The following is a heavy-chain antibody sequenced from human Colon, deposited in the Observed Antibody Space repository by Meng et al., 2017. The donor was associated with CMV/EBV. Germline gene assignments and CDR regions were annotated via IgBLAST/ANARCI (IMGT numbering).Heavy chain of an antibody. Sequence: KISCKASGGTFSSYAISWVRQAPGQGLEWMGGIIPILGIANYAQKFQGRVTITADKSTSTAYMELSSLRSEDTAVYYCARAQGGYSSSSHWGQGTLVTVSS. CDR3: ARAQGGYSSSSH. D-gene: IGHD6-6*01. CDR2: IIPILGIA. CDR1: GGTFSSYA. V-gene: IGHV1-69*10. J-gene: IGHJ4*02.